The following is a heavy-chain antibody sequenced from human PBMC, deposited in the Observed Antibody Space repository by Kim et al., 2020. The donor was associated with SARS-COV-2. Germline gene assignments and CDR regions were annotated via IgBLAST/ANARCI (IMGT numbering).Heavy chain of an antibody. CDR1: GFTFSSYA. CDR3: AKDPLDCSGGSCYDYFDY. V-gene: IGHV3-23*01. D-gene: IGHD2-15*01. CDR2: ISGSGGST. J-gene: IGHJ4*02. Sequence: GGSLRLSCAASGFTFSSYAMSWVRQAPGKGLEWVSAISGSGGSTYYADSVKGRFTISRDNSKNTLYLQMNSLRAEDTAVYYCAKDPLDCSGGSCYDYFDYWGQGTLVTVSS.